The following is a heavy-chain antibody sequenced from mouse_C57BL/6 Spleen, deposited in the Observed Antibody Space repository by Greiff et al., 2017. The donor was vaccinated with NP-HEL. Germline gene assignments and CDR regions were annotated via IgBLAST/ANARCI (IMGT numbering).Heavy chain of an antibody. CDR1: GYTFTDYN. D-gene: IGHD1-1*01. Sequence: VHVKQSGPELVKPGASVKMSCKASGYTFTDYNMHWVKQSHGKSLEWIGYINPNTGGTSYNQKFKGKATLTVKQSSSTAYMELRSLTSEDSAVYYCARSLFITTVVAEGFAYWGQGTLVTVSA. CDR3: ARSLFITTVVAEGFAY. CDR2: INPNTGGT. J-gene: IGHJ3*01. V-gene: IGHV1-22*01.